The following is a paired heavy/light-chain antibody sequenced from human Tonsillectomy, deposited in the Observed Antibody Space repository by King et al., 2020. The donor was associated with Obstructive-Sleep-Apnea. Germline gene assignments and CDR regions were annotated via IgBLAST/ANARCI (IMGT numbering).Light chain of an antibody. CDR3: QQYNSYYT. J-gene: IGKJ2*01. Sequence: DIQMTQSPSTLSASVGDRVTITCRASQSISSWLAWYQQKPGKAPKLLIYKASSLESGVPSRFSGSGSGTEFTLTINSLQPDDFATYYCQQYNSYYTFGQGTKLEIK. CDR2: KAS. CDR1: QSISSW. V-gene: IGKV1-5*03.
Heavy chain of an antibody. CDR3: AKDFGGNPNGYFDY. CDR2: ISWNSDIM. J-gene: IGHJ4*02. D-gene: IGHD2-15*01. CDR1: RFTFDDYA. V-gene: IGHV3-9*01. Sequence: EVQLVESGGGLVQPGRSLRLSCAASRFTFDDYAMHWVRQAPGKGLEWVSGISWNSDIMGYADSVKGRFTISRDNAKNSLYLQMNSLRAEDTALYYCAKDFGGNPNGYFDYWGQGTLVTVSS.